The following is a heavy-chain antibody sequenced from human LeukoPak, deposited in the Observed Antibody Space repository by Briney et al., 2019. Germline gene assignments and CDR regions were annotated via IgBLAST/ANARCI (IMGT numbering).Heavy chain of an antibody. CDR3: VKEDSSGYPFMDV. CDR2: VWHDEITK. J-gene: IGHJ6*02. CDR1: GFTFSYYL. Sequence: GGSLRLSCAASGFTFSYYLMHWVRQSPDKGLEWVAVVWHDEITKYYRDSVKGRFTIARDNSKNTLFLEMSDLRAEDTAVYYCVKEDSSGYPFMDVWGRGTTVTVS. V-gene: IGHV3-33*06. D-gene: IGHD3-22*01.